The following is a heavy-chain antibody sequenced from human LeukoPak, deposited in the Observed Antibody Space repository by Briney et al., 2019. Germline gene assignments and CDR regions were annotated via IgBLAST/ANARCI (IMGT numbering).Heavy chain of an antibody. V-gene: IGHV4-4*07. CDR1: GGSISSYS. Sequence: SETLSLTCTVPGGSISSYSWSWMRQPAGKGLEWIGRIYPRESPNYNPSLKSRVIMSVDKSKNQFSLKLRSVTAADTAVYYCAREGHHVFDYWGQGNLVTVSS. CDR2: IYPRESP. J-gene: IGHJ4*02. CDR3: AREGHHVFDY.